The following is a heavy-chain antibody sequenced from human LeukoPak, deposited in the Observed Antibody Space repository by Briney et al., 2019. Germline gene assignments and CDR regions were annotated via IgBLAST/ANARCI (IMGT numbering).Heavy chain of an antibody. J-gene: IGHJ4*02. CDR1: GGSFSSGSHH. CDR2: IYYSRTT. D-gene: IGHD4-23*01. V-gene: IGHV4-39*01. Sequence: SETLSLTCTVSGGSFSSGSHHWGWFRQSPGRGLEWIGSIYYSRTTYYNPSLNSRVTISVVTSKNQLSLQLNSVTAADTAVYYCVRHDGRSGGTMGALDSWGQGSLVTVSS. CDR3: VRHDGRSGGTMGALDS.